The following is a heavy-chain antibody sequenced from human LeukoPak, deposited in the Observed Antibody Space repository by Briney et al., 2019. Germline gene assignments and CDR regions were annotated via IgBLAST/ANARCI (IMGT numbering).Heavy chain of an antibody. D-gene: IGHD1-26*01. V-gene: IGHV3-7*01. CDR2: IKQDGYEK. J-gene: IGHJ4*02. CDR3: ARDKIVGPTTLDY. CDR1: GFTFSGYW. Sequence: GGSLRLSCAASGFTFSGYWMSWVRQTPEKGLEWVANIKQDGYEKYYVDSVKGRFTISRDNAKDSLYLQMNSLRADDTAIYYCARDKIVGPTTLDYWGQGTLVTVSS.